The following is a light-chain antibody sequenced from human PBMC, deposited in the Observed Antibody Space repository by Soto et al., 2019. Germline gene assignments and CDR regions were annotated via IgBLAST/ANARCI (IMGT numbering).Light chain of an antibody. Sequence: QSVLTQPPSASGTPGQTVTISCSGRSSNIGSNYVYWYQQLPGTAPRLLMYRADQRPSGVPDRFSGSKSGTSASLAISGLRSEDEADYYCAALDYIVRGLVFGGGTKLTVL. CDR2: RAD. CDR1: SSNIGSNY. CDR3: AALDYIVRGLV. J-gene: IGLJ2*01. V-gene: IGLV1-47*01.